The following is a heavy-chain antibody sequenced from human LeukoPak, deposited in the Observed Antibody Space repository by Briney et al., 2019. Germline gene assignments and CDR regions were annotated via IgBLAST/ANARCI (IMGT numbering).Heavy chain of an antibody. CDR1: GGSFSGYY. Sequence: SETLSLTCAVYGGSFSGYYWSWIRQPPGKGLEWIGEINHSGSTNYNPSLKSRVTISVDTSKNQFSLKLSSVTAADTAVYYCARHGYCSGGSCYSWGYYYYMDVWGKGTTVTISS. V-gene: IGHV4-34*01. CDR3: ARHGYCSGGSCYSWGYYYYMDV. D-gene: IGHD2-15*01. CDR2: INHSGST. J-gene: IGHJ6*03.